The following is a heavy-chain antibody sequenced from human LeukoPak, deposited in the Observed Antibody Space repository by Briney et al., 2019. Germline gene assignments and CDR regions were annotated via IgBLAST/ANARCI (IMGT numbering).Heavy chain of an antibody. D-gene: IGHD6-13*01. CDR1: GFTFSSYA. CDR2: ISGSGGST. CDR3: ARAAAPTIAAAENDY. V-gene: IGHV3-23*01. J-gene: IGHJ4*02. Sequence: GGSLRLSCAASGFTFSSYAMSWVRQAPGKGLEWVSAISGSGGSTYYADSVKGRFTISRDNSKNTLYLQMNSLRAEDTAVYYCARAAAPTIAAAENDYWGQGTLVTVSS.